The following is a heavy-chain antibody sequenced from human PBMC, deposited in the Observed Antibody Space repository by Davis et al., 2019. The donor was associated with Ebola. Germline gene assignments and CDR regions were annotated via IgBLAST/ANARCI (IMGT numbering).Heavy chain of an antibody. V-gene: IGHV3-23*01. D-gene: IGHD3-22*01. CDR3: ARRVYYYDSSGYYALFDY. J-gene: IGHJ4*02. Sequence: GESLKISCTISDPSFTKYAISWVRQAPGKGLEWVSAISGSGGSTYYADSVKGRFTISRDNSKNTLYLQMNSLRAEDTAVYYCARRVYYYDSSGYYALFDYWGQGTLVTVSS. CDR1: DPSFTKYA. CDR2: ISGSGGST.